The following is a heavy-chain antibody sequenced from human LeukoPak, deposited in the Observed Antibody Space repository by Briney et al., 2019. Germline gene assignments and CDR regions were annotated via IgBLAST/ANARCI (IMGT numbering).Heavy chain of an antibody. J-gene: IGHJ4*02. Sequence: GGSLRRSCAASGFTFSNYAMHWVRQAPDKGLEWVAVVSYDGSNKYYADSVKGRFTVSRDNSKNTLYLQMNSLRAEDTAVSYCAIGGSLGELSSSFEYWGQGTLVTVSS. CDR2: VSYDGSNK. CDR1: GFTFSNYA. D-gene: IGHD3-16*02. V-gene: IGHV3-30*04. CDR3: AIGGSLGELSSSFEY.